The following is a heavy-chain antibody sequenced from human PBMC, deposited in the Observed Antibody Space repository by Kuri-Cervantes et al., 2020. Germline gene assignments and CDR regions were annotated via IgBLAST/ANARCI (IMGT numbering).Heavy chain of an antibody. CDR3: ARVHYDFWSGPTDY. CDR1: GYTFTSYY. V-gene: IGHV1-18*04. CDR2: ISAYNGNT. D-gene: IGHD3-3*01. Sequence: ASVKVSCKASGYTFTSYYMHWVRQAPGQGLEWMGWISAYNGNTNYAQKLQGRVTMTTDTSTSTAYMELRSLRSDDTAVYYCARVHYDFWSGPTDYWGQGTLVTVSS. J-gene: IGHJ4*02.